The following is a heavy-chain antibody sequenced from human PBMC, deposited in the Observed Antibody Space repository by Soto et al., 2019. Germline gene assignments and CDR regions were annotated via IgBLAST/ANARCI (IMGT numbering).Heavy chain of an antibody. J-gene: IGHJ4*02. CDR3: VSWFAELLEGYYFDY. Sequence: PGGSLRLSCSASGFTFSSYAMHWVRQAPGKGLEYVSAISSNGGSTYYADSVKGRFTISRDNSKNTLYLQMSSLRAEDTAVYYCVSWFAELLEGYYFDYWGQGTLVTVSS. CDR2: ISSNGGST. V-gene: IGHV3-64D*06. CDR1: GFTFSSYA. D-gene: IGHD3-10*01.